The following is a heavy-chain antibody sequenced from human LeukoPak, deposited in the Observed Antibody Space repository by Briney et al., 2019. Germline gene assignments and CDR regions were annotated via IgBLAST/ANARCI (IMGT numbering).Heavy chain of an antibody. CDR2: ISGSGGST. D-gene: IGHD2-2*01. CDR1: GFTFSSYA. V-gene: IGHV3-23*01. Sequence: GGSLRLSCAASGFTFSSYAMSWVRQAPGKGLEWVSAISGSGGSTYYADSVKGRFTISRDNSKNTLYLQMNSLRAEDTAVYYCAKELVVVTAAPCGPMDVWGKGTTVTVSS. CDR3: AKELVVVTAAPCGPMDV. J-gene: IGHJ6*03.